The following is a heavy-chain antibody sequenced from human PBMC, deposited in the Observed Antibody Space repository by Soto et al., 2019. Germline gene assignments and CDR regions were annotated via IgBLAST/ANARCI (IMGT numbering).Heavy chain of an antibody. V-gene: IGHV4-59*01. Sequence: QVQLQESGPGLVKPSETLSLTCTVSGGSISSYYWSWIQQPPGKGLEGLGHINYRGSTNYNPSLKRRLTIAKNTSTNHVSLDLNTVTAEDSAVYDGASHRHEYANYCGLLDRWGQGTLVSVFS. CDR3: ASHRHEYANYCGLLDR. CDR1: GGSISSYY. J-gene: IGHJ5*02. D-gene: IGHD1-7*01. CDR2: INYRGST.